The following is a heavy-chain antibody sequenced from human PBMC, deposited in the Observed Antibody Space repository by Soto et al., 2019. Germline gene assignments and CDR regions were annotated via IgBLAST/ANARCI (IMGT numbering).Heavy chain of an antibody. D-gene: IGHD3-10*01. V-gene: IGHV4-34*01. CDR3: ARGRPRAGDY. CDR1: GGSFSCYY. J-gene: IGHJ4*02. Sequence: KPSETLSLTCTVYGGSFSCYYWSWIRQPPGKGLEWIGEINHSGSTNYNPSLKSRVTISVDTSKNQFSLKLSSVTAADTAVYYCARGRPRAGDYWGQGTLVTVSS. CDR2: INHSGST.